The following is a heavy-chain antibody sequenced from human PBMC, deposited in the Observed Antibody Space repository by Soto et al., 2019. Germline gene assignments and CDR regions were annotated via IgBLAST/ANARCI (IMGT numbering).Heavy chain of an antibody. CDR1: GGSFSGYY. V-gene: IGHV4-34*01. CDR3: ARFNIAIDACDI. D-gene: IGHD2-21*01. CDR2: INHSGST. Sequence: SETLSLTCAVYGGSFSGYYWSWIRQPPGKGLEWIGEINHSGSTNYNPSLKSRVTISVDTSKNQFSLKLSSVTAADTAVYYCARFNIAIDACDIWGQGTMVTVSS. J-gene: IGHJ3*02.